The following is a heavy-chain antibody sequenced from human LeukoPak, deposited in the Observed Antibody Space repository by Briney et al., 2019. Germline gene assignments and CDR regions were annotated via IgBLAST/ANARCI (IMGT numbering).Heavy chain of an antibody. D-gene: IGHD3-3*01. Sequence: GASVKVSCKASGYTFTSYGISWVRQAPGQGLEWMGWINPNSGGTNYAQKFQGRVTMTRDTSISTAYMELSRLRSDDTAVYYCARNQVRFLEWLGQASAPYNGHYGMDVWGQGTTVTVSS. V-gene: IGHV1-2*02. CDR2: INPNSGGT. CDR1: GYTFTSYG. CDR3: ARNQVRFLEWLGQASAPYNGHYGMDV. J-gene: IGHJ6*02.